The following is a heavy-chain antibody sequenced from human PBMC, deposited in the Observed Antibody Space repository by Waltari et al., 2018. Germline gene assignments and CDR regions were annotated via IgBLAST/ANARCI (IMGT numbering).Heavy chain of an antibody. Sequence: EVQLVESGGGLVKPGGSLRLSCAASGFTFSSYSMNWVRQAPGKGLEWVSSISSSSSYIYYADSVKGRFTISRDNAKNSLYLQMNSLRAEDTAVYYCARDRIRTVTTFDYWGQGTLVTVSS. CDR3: ARDRIRTVTTFDY. J-gene: IGHJ4*02. V-gene: IGHV3-21*01. CDR2: ISSSSSYI. CDR1: GFTFSSYS. D-gene: IGHD4-17*01.